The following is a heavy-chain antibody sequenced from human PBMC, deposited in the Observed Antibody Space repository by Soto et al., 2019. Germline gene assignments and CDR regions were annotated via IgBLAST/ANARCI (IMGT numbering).Heavy chain of an antibody. CDR1: GGSISSPDHH. CDR3: AGVGAAAGRGTVRFDP. J-gene: IGHJ5*02. Sequence: PSETLSLTCTVSGGSISSPDHHWTWIRQSPGKGLEWIGAIYYSGSTNYNPSLKSRVTISVDTSKNQFSLKLSSVTAADTAVYYCAGVGAAAGRGTVRFDPWGQGTLVTVSS. V-gene: IGHV4-61*08. CDR2: IYYSGST. D-gene: IGHD6-13*01.